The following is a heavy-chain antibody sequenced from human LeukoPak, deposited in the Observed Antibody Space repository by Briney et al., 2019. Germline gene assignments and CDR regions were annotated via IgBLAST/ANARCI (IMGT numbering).Heavy chain of an antibody. D-gene: IGHD6-19*01. J-gene: IGHJ4*02. Sequence: PGGSLRLSWAASGFTVSSNCMGWVRQAPGKGLEWVSVSYSDGDTYYTDSVKGRFTISRDNSKNMIYLEMTSLQAEDTAVYYCAKEHNLEIAVAGTIFDYWGQGTLVTVSS. V-gene: IGHV3-66*01. CDR1: GFTVSSNC. CDR2: SYSDGDT. CDR3: AKEHNLEIAVAGTIFDY.